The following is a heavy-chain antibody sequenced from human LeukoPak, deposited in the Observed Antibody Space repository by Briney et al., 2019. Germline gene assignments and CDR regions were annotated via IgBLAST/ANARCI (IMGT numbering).Heavy chain of an antibody. Sequence: GGSLRLSCAASGFTFSNAWMSWVRQAPGKGLEWVGRIKSKTDGGTTDYAAPVKGRFTISRDDSKNTLYLQMNSLKTEDTAVYYCTTGYCSGGSCYANLFDYWGQGTLVTVSS. CDR3: TTGYCSGGSCYANLFDY. J-gene: IGHJ4*02. CDR1: GFTFSNAW. CDR2: IKSKTDGGTT. V-gene: IGHV3-15*01. D-gene: IGHD2-15*01.